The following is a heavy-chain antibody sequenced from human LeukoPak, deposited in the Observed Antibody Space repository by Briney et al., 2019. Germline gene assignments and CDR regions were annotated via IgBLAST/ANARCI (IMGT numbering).Heavy chain of an antibody. D-gene: IGHD3-10*01. CDR3: ARLVVRGVFDY. CDR1: GGSFSGYY. V-gene: IGHV4-34*01. CDR2: INHSGST. J-gene: IGHJ4*02. Sequence: PSETLSLTCAVYGGSFSGYYWSWIRQPPGKGLEWIGEINHSGSTNYNPSLKSRVTISVDTSKNQFSLKLSSVTAADTAVYYCARLVVRGVFDYWGQGPLVPVSS.